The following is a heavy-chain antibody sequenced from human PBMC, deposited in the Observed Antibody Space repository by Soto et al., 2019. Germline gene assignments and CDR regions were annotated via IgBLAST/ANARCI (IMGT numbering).Heavy chain of an antibody. CDR3: AMDSESYYYYYGMDV. D-gene: IGHD2-2*03. V-gene: IGHV5-51*01. CDR2: IYPGDSDT. CDR1: GYSFTSYW. Sequence: ESLKISCKGSGYSFTSYWIGWVRQMPGKGLEWMGIIYPGDSDTRYSPSFQGQVTISADKSISTAYLQWSSLKASDTAMYYCAMDSESYYYYYGMDVWGQGTTVTVAS. J-gene: IGHJ6*02.